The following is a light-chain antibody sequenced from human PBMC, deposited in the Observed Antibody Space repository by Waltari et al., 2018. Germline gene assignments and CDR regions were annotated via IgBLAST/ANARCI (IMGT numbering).Light chain of an antibody. Sequence: DIRMTQSPSSLSASLGDRVTITCRASQSISSYVNWYQQKPGKDPKLLMYATSSLQSGVPSRFSGSGSGTDFTLTVSSLQPEDFATYYCQQSFSTPYTFGQGTKLEIK. CDR2: ATS. J-gene: IGKJ2*01. CDR1: QSISSY. CDR3: QQSFSTPYT. V-gene: IGKV1-39*01.